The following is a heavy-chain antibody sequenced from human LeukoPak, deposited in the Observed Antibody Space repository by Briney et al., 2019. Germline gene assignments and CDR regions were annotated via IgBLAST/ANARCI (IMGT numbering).Heavy chain of an antibody. D-gene: IGHD2-15*01. CDR1: GFTFSSYA. J-gene: IGHJ4*02. Sequence: GGSLRLSCAASGFTFSSYAMTWVRQAPGKGLEWVSSITGGGDTTYYADSVRGRFTISRDNSKNTLSRQMNSLRAEDTAVYYCAKERSEVVVAATNYWGQGTLVTVSS. V-gene: IGHV3-23*01. CDR3: AKERSEVVVAATNY. CDR2: ITGGGDTT.